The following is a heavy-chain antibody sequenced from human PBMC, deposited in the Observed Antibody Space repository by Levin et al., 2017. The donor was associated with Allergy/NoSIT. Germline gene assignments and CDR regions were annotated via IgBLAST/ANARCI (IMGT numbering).Heavy chain of an antibody. D-gene: IGHD1-1*01. J-gene: IGHJ6*02. CDR1: GGSFSGYY. CDR3: ARGVSGLEYYYYYYGMDV. Sequence: SQTLSLTCAVYGGSFSGYYWSWIRQPPGKGLEWIGEINHSGSTNYNPSLKSRVTISVDTSKNQFSLKLSSVTAADTAVYYCARGVSGLEYYYYYYGMDVWGQGTTVTVSS. CDR2: INHSGST. V-gene: IGHV4-34*01.